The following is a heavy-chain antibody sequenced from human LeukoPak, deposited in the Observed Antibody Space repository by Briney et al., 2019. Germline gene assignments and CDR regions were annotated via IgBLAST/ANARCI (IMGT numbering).Heavy chain of an antibody. CDR2: IKQDGSEK. V-gene: IGHV3-7*01. CDR3: ARSRQTLYYYGSGSRWDAFDI. J-gene: IGHJ3*02. CDR1: GFTFSSYS. Sequence: GGSLRLSCAASGFTFSSYSMNWVRQAPGKGLEWVANIKQDGSEKYYVDSVKGRFTISRDNAKNSLYLQMNSLRAEDTAVYYCARSRQTLYYYGSGSRWDAFDIWGQGTMVTVSS. D-gene: IGHD3-10*01.